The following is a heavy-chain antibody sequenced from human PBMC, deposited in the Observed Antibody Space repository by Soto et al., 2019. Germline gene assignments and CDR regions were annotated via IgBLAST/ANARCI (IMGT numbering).Heavy chain of an antibody. D-gene: IGHD6-13*01. Sequence: VKVSCKASGGTFSSYAISWVRQAPGQGLEWMGGIIPIFGTANYAQKFQGRVTITADESTSTAYMELSSLRSEDTAVYYCARVSGYSSSWYESSAYYFDYWGQGTLVTASS. CDR1: GGTFSSYA. V-gene: IGHV1-69*01. J-gene: IGHJ4*02. CDR2: IIPIFGTA. CDR3: ARVSGYSSSWYESSAYYFDY.